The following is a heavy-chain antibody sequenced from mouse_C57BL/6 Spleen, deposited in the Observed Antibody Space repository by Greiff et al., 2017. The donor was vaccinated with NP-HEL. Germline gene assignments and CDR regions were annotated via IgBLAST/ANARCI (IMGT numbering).Heavy chain of an antibody. CDR1: GYAFSSSW. J-gene: IGHJ2*01. CDR3: ARDGSSYFDY. V-gene: IGHV1-82*01. Sequence: VQLQESGPELVKPGASVKISCKASGYAFSSSWMNWVKQRPGKGLEWIGRIYPGDGDTYYTGKFKGKATLTADKSSSTAYMQLSSLTSEDSAVYFCARDGSSYFDYWGQGTTLTVSS. CDR2: IYPGDGDT. D-gene: IGHD1-1*01.